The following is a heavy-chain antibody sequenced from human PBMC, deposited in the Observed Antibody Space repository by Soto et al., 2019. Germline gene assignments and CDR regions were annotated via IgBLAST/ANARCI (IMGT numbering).Heavy chain of an antibody. CDR2: INPNSGGT. D-gene: IGHD1-26*01. V-gene: IGHV1-2*04. CDR3: ARAELVGATAYFDY. CDR1: GYTFTGYY. J-gene: IGHJ4*02. Sequence: ASVKVSCKASGYTFTGYYMHWVRQAPGQGLEWMGWINPNSGGTNYAQKFQGWVTMTRDTSISTAYMELSRLRSDDTAVYYCARAELVGATAYFDYWGQGTLVTVSS.